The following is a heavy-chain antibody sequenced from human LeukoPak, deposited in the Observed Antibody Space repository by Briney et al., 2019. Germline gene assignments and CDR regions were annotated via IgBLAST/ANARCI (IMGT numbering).Heavy chain of an antibody. V-gene: IGHV1-69*05. CDR2: IIPIFGTA. Sequence: ASVKVSCKASGGTFSSYAISWVRQAPGQGLEWMGGIIPIFGTANYAQKFQGRVTITTDESTSTAYMELSSLRSDDTAVYYCARNSGRCAGGVGYSFDIWGQGTMVTVSS. D-gene: IGHD1-26*01. J-gene: IGHJ3*02. CDR3: ARNSGRCAGGVGYSFDI. CDR1: GGTFSSYA.